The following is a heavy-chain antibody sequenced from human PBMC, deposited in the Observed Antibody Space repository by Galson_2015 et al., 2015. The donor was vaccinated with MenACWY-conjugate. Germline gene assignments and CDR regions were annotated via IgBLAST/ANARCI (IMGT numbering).Heavy chain of an antibody. CDR1: GFTFSSYV. CDR3: AKDRDYGGNSGSLFDY. V-gene: IGHV3-30*02. J-gene: IGHJ4*02. D-gene: IGHD4-23*01. CDR2: IRYDGSHN. Sequence: SLRLSCAASGFTFSSYVMHWVRQAPGNGLQWVAFIRYDGSHNYSAASVKGRFTISRDDSMNTLSLQINSLRADDTSVYYCAKDRDYGGNSGSLFDYWGQGTLVTVSS.